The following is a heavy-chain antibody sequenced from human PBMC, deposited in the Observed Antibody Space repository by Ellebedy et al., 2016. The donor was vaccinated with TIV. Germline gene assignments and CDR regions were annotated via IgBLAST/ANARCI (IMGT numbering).Heavy chain of an antibody. V-gene: IGHV4-30-2*01. Sequence: SETLSLTXAVSGGSISSGGYSWSWIRQPPGKGLEWIGYIYHSGSTNYNPSLKSRVTISVDTSKNQFSLKLSSVTAADTAVYYCARVSTMIGDEPYYGMDVWGQGTTVTVSS. CDR3: ARVSTMIGDEPYYGMDV. D-gene: IGHD3-22*01. J-gene: IGHJ6*02. CDR1: GGSISSGGYS. CDR2: IYHSGST.